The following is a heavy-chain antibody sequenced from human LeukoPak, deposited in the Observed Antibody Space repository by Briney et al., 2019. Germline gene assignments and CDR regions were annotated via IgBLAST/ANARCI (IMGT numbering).Heavy chain of an antibody. CDR2: IYPGDSDT. CDR3: ARRSGWYHFDY. Sequence: GESLQISCKASGYSFTTHWIGWVRQMPGKGLEWMGIIYPGDSDTRYSPSFQGQVTISADKSISTAYLQWSSLKASDTAMYYCARRSGWYHFDYWGQGTLVTVSS. D-gene: IGHD6-19*01. CDR1: GYSFTTHW. V-gene: IGHV5-51*01. J-gene: IGHJ4*02.